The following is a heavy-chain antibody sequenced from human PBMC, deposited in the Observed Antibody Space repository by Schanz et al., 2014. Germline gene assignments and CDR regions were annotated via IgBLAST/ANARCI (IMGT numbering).Heavy chain of an antibody. V-gene: IGHV3-33*06. Sequence: VQLVESGGGLVQPGGSLKLSCAASGFTFSASAMHWVRQAPGKGLEWVAIIWYDGSNKYYADSVKGRFIISRDNSKNTLYLQVNSLRAEDTAVYYCAKHVRSLTGNDYWGQGTLVTDSS. CDR1: GFTFSASA. J-gene: IGHJ4*02. CDR2: IWYDGSNK. D-gene: IGHD3-9*01. CDR3: AKHVRSLTGNDY.